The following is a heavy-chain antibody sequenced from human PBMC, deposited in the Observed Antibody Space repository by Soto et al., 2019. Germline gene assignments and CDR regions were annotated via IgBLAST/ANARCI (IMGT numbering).Heavy chain of an antibody. CDR1: GASISSFY. J-gene: IGHJ5*02. Sequence: SETLSLTCTVSGASISSFYWSWIRQPAGKGLEWIGYIYYSGSTNYNPSLKSRVTISVDTSKNQFSLKLSSVTAADTAVYYCARHHASWGQGTLVTVSS. V-gene: IGHV4-59*08. CDR2: IYYSGST. D-gene: IGHD2-2*01. CDR3: ARHHAS.